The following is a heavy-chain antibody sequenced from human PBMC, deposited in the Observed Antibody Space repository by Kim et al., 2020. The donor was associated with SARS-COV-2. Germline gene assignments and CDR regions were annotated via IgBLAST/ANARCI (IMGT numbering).Heavy chain of an antibody. CDR1: GFTFISYW. J-gene: IGHJ1*01. CDR3: ARWVLTAAAATKGARYIDH. Sequence: GGSLRLSCAASGFTFISYWMSWVRQAPGKGLEWVANIKQDGSEKYYVDSVKGRFTISRDNAKNSLYLQMNSLRAEDTAVYYCARWVLTAAAATKGARYIDHWGQGTLVTVSS. D-gene: IGHD2-15*01. V-gene: IGHV3-7*01. CDR2: IKQDGSEK.